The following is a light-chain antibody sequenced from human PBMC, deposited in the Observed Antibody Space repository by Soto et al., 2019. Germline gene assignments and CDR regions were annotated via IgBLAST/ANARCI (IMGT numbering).Light chain of an antibody. J-gene: IGKJ5*01. Sequence: DIQMTQSPSSLSASVGDRVTITCRASQSISSYLNWYQQKPGKAPKLLIYAASSLQSGVPSRFSGSGSGTDFTLTTSSLLPEDFATYYCQQSYSAPITFGQGTRLEIK. V-gene: IGKV1-39*01. CDR1: QSISSY. CDR2: AAS. CDR3: QQSYSAPIT.